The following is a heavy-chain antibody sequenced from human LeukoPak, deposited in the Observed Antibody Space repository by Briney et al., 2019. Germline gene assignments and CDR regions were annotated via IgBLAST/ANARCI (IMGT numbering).Heavy chain of an antibody. CDR2: ISGSGDRT. V-gene: IGHV3-23*01. CDR3: AKGGSGYYYNNGMDV. D-gene: IGHD3-22*01. CDR1: GFTFSSYA. J-gene: IGHJ6*02. Sequence: GGSLRLSCAASGFTFSSYAMSWVRQAPGKGLEWVSAISGSGDRTNHADSVKGRFTISRDNSKNTLYLQMNSLRAEDTAVYYCAKGGSGYYYNNGMDVWGQGTTVTVSS.